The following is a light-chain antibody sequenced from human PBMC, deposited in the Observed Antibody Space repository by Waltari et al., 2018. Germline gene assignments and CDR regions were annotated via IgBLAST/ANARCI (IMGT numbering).Light chain of an antibody. CDR2: GAS. CDR1: QSVSSN. V-gene: IGKV3-15*01. J-gene: IGKJ2*01. Sequence: EIVMTQSPATLSVSPGERATLSCRASQSVSSNLAWYQQKPGQAPRLLIYGASTRATGIPARCSVSGSETEFTLTISSLQSEDFAVYYCQQYNNWYTFGQGTKLEIK. CDR3: QQYNNWYT.